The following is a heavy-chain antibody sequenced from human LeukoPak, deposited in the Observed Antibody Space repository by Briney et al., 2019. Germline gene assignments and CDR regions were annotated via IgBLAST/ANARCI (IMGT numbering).Heavy chain of an antibody. CDR3: AKDTVNSGSSY. J-gene: IGHJ4*02. CDR2: ISHDDSQK. Sequence: GGSLRLSCAASGFSVSSNYMAWVRQAPGKGLEWVAGISHDDSQKFYVDSVKGRFTISRDNSKNTVYLQMNSLRAADTAVYYCAKDTVNSGSSYWGQGTLVTVSS. CDR1: GFSVSSNY. D-gene: IGHD6-19*01. V-gene: IGHV3-30*18.